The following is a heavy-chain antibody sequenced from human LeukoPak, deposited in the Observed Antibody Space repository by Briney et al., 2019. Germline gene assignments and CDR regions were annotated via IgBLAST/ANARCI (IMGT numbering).Heavy chain of an antibody. D-gene: IGHD3-3*01. CDR1: GYSFTDYY. CDR2: IHTKSGRT. CDR3: ARADFIFFFKQKTAYEI. Sequence: ASVKVSCKTSGYSFTDYYIHWVRQAPGQGLEWMGWIHTKSGRTSSARKFQGRVTMTRDPSTTTVYMRIDWLTSDDTAIYFCARADFIFFFKQKTAYEIWGQGTRVTVSS. J-gene: IGHJ3*01. V-gene: IGHV1-2*02.